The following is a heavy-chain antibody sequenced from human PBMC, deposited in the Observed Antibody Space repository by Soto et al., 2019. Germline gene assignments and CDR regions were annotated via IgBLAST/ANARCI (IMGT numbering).Heavy chain of an antibody. CDR3: ARDPVLRYFDWLHYYGMDV. V-gene: IGHV1-18*01. Sequence: ASVKVSCKASGYTFTSYGISWVRQAPGQGLEWMGWISAYNGNTNYAQKLQGRVTMTTDTSTSTAYMELRSLRSDDTAVYYCARDPVLRYFDWLHYYGMDVWGQGTTVTVSS. J-gene: IGHJ6*02. CDR2: ISAYNGNT. D-gene: IGHD3-9*01. CDR1: GYTFTSYG.